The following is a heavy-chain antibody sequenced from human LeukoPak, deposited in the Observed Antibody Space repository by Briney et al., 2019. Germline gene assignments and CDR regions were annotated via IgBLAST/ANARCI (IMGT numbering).Heavy chain of an antibody. CDR2: IYYSGST. D-gene: IGHD2-2*01. J-gene: IGHJ5*02. V-gene: IGHV4-59*01. Sequence: SETLSLTCTVSGGSISSYYWNWIRQPPGKGLEWIGYIYYSGSTNYNPSLKSRVTISVDTSKNQFSLKLSSVTAADTAVYYCARASSFNWFDPWGQGTLVTVSS. CDR3: ARASSFNWFDP. CDR1: GGSISSYY.